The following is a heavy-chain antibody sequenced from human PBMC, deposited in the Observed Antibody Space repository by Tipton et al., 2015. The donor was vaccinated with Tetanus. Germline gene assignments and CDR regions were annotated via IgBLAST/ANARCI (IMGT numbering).Heavy chain of an antibody. CDR1: GGSISSYY. Sequence: TLSLTCTVSGGSISSYYWSWIRQPAGKGLEWIGRIYTSGGTNYNPSLKSRVTMSVDTSKNQFSLKLSSVTAADTAVYYCARDQYYYDSSRGAAFDIWGQGTMVTVSS. D-gene: IGHD3-22*01. CDR2: IYTSGGT. V-gene: IGHV4-4*07. J-gene: IGHJ3*02. CDR3: ARDQYYYDSSRGAAFDI.